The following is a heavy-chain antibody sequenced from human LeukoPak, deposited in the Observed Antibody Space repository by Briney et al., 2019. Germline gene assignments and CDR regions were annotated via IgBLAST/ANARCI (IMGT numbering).Heavy chain of an antibody. CDR2: ISSSGRAI. V-gene: IGHV3-48*04. CDR1: GFTFRSYW. D-gene: IGHD4-23*01. J-gene: IGHJ4*02. Sequence: GGSLRLSCAASGFTFRSYWMTWVRQAPGKGLEWVSYISSSGRAIYYADSVKGRFTVSRDNAKNSLYLQMNSLRAEDTAVYYCARCPRWAHFDYWGQGTLVTVSS. CDR3: ARCPRWAHFDY.